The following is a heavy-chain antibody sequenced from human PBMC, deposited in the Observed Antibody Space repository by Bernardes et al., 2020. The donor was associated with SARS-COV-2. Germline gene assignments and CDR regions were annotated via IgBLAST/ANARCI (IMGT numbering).Heavy chain of an antibody. CDR2: ISSSSSYI. V-gene: IGHV3-21*01. D-gene: IGHD3-9*01. CDR1: GFTFSSYS. CDR3: ARDRYYDILTGFYDY. J-gene: IGHJ4*02. Sequence: GSLRLSCAASGFTFSSYSMNWVRQAPGKGLEWVSSISSSSSYIYYADSVKGRFTISRDNAKNSLYLQMNSLRAEDTAVYYCARDRYYDILTGFYDYWGQGTLVTVSS.